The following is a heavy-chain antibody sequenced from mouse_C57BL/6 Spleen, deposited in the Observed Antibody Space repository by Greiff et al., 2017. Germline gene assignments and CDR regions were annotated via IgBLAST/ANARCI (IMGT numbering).Heavy chain of an antibody. CDR2: INPGSGGT. Sequence: QVQLQQSGAELVRPGTSVKVSCKASGYAFTNYLIEWVKQRPGQGLEWIGVINPGSGGTNYNEKFKGKATLTADKSSSTAYMQLSSLTSEDSAVYFCARSLYYAMDYWGQGTSVTVSS. CDR3: ARSLYYAMDY. V-gene: IGHV1-54*01. J-gene: IGHJ4*01. CDR1: GYAFTNYL.